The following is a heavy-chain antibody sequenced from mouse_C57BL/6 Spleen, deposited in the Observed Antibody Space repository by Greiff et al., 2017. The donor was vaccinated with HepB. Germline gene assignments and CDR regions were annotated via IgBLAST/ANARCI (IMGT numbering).Heavy chain of an antibody. CDR1: GFTFSSYA. J-gene: IGHJ3*01. Sequence: DVKLVESGGGLVKPGGSLKLSCAASGFTFSSYAMSWVRQTPEKRLEWVATISDGGSYTYYPDNVKGRFTISRDNAKNNLYLQMSHLKTEDTAMYYCARDSSSQAWFAYWGQGTLVTVSA. CDR3: ARDSSSQAWFAY. CDR2: ISDGGSYT. D-gene: IGHD3-1*01. V-gene: IGHV5-4*01.